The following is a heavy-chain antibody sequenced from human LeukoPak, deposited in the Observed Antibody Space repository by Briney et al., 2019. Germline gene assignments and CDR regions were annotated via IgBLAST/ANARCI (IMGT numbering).Heavy chain of an antibody. CDR1: GGSISGYY. V-gene: IGHV4-59*01. CDR2: IYYSGST. CDR3: ARGLLHAPSFDY. Sequence: SETLSLTCTVSGGSISGYYWSWIRQPPGKGLEWIGYIYYSGSTNYNPSLKSRVTISVDTSKNQFSLKLSSVTAADTAVYYCARGLLHAPSFDYWGQGTLVTVSS. J-gene: IGHJ4*02.